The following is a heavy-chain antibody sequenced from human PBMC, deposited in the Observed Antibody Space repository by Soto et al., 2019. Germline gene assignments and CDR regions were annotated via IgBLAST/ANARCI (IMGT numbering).Heavy chain of an antibody. CDR3: ARDRGYSGSPLDP. CDR1: GFTFSSYS. Sequence: GGSLRLSCAASGFTFSSYSMNWVRQAPGKGLEWVSSISSSSSYIYYADSVKGRFTISRDNAKNSLYLQMNSLRAEDTAVYYCARDRGYSGSPLDPWGQGTLVTVSS. J-gene: IGHJ5*02. D-gene: IGHD5-12*01. V-gene: IGHV3-21*01. CDR2: ISSSSSYI.